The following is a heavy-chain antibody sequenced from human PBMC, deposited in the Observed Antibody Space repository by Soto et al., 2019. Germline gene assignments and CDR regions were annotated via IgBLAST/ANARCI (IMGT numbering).Heavy chain of an antibody. CDR1: GGSISSSNYY. Sequence: QLQLQESGPGLVKPSETLSLTCTVSGGSISSSNYYWGWIRQPPGKGLEWIGNIFHSGGTYYNPSLKSRVTISEDTYKNQFSLKLSSVTAADTAVYYCARRGGGDYLFDYWGQGTLVTVSS. V-gene: IGHV4-39*01. CDR3: ARRGGGDYLFDY. D-gene: IGHD4-17*01. J-gene: IGHJ4*02. CDR2: IFHSGGT.